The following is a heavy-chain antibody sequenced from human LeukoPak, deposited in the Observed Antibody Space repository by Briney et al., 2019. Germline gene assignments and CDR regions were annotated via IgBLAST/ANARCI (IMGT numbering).Heavy chain of an antibody. CDR2: INHSGST. D-gene: IGHD3-10*01. Sequence: PAETLSLTCAVYGGSFSGYYWSWIRQPPGKGLEWIGGINHSGSTNYTPSLKSRDTISVDTSKNQFSLKLSSVTAADTAVYHCARGSVRGAPKHDFDIWGQGKMVTVSS. V-gene: IGHV4-34*01. CDR3: ARGSVRGAPKHDFDI. CDR1: GGSFSGYY. J-gene: IGHJ3*02.